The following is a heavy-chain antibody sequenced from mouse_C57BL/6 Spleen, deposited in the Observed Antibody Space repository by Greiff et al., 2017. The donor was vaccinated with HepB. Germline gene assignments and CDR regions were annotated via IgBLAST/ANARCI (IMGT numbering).Heavy chain of an antibody. Sequence: VQLQQSGAELVKPGASVKMSCKASGYTFTSYWITWVKQRPGQGLEWIGDIYPGSGSTNYNEKFKSKATLTVDTSSSTAYMQLSSLTSEDSAVYYCARGGYGSTLDYWGQGTTLTVSS. V-gene: IGHV1-55*01. CDR1: GYTFTSYW. CDR3: ARGGYGSTLDY. J-gene: IGHJ2*01. CDR2: IYPGSGST. D-gene: IGHD1-1*01.